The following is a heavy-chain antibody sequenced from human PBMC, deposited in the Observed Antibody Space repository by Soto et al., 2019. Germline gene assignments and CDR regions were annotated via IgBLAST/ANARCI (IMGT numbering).Heavy chain of an antibody. D-gene: IGHD3-10*01. J-gene: IGHJ4*02. CDR3: AILYYYGSGSYYNAY. V-gene: IGHV3-21*01. CDR2: ISSSSSHI. Sequence: VQLVESGGGLVKPGGSLRLSCAASGFTFSSYSMNWVRQAPGKGLEWVSSISSSSSHIYYGDSVKGRFTISRDNAKNALYLQMNSLRAEDTAVYYCAILYYYGSGSYYNAYWGQGTLVTVSS. CDR1: GFTFSSYS.